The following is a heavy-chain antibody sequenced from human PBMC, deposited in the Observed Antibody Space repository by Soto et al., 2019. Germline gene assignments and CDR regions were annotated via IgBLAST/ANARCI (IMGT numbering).Heavy chain of an antibody. J-gene: IGHJ5*02. CDR1: GFTFSSYA. Sequence: LRLSCAASGFTFSSYAMSWVRQAPGKGLEWVSAISGSGGSTYYADSVKGRFTISRDNSKNTLYLQMNSLRAEDTAVYYCAKDLPDKWELHPDTITWGQGTLVTVSS. V-gene: IGHV3-23*01. D-gene: IGHD1-26*01. CDR3: AKDLPDKWELHPDTIT. CDR2: ISGSGGST.